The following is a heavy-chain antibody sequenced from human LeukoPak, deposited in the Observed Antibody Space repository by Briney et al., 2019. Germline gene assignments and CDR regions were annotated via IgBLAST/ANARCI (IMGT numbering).Heavy chain of an antibody. CDR2: IYPGDSDT. D-gene: IGHD2-2*02. CDR1: GYSFTSYW. CDR3: ARYDCSSTGCYTGTLDY. Sequence: GESLQISCQGSGYSFTSYWIGWVRQMPGKGLEWMGIIYPGDSDTRYSPSFQGQVTISADKSISTAYLQWSSLKASDTAMYYCARYDCSSTGCYTGTLDYWGQGTLVTVSS. J-gene: IGHJ4*02. V-gene: IGHV5-51*01.